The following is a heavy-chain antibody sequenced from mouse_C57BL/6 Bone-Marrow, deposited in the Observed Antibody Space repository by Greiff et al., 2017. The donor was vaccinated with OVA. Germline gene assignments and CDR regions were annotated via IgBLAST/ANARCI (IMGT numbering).Heavy chain of an antibody. CDR1: GFTFTNYY. D-gene: IGHD1-1*01. Sequence: EVKVVVSGGGLVQPGDSLSLSCAASGFTFTNYYMSWVRQPPGKALEWLAFIRNKPNGSTTEYSASVKGRFTISRDNSQSILYLQMNALRAEDSATYYCARYKGRVAVDYFDYWGQGTALTVSS. V-gene: IGHV7-3*01. CDR3: ARYKGRVAVDYFDY. J-gene: IGHJ2*01. CDR2: IRNKPNGSTT.